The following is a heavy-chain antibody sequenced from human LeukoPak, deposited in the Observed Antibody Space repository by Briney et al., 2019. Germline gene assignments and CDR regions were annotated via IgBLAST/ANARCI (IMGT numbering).Heavy chain of an antibody. CDR1: GYTFTGNY. J-gene: IGHJ4*02. V-gene: IGHV1-2*02. CDR2: INPNTGGT. D-gene: IGHD6-13*01. CDR3: ARDSATAAAAELDY. Sequence: ASVKVSFKPSGYTFTGNYIHWVRQAPGQGLEWMGWINPNTGGTKYAQKFQGRVTMTRDTSISTAYMELTWLKSDDTAVYYCARDSATAAAAELDYWGQVTLVTVSS.